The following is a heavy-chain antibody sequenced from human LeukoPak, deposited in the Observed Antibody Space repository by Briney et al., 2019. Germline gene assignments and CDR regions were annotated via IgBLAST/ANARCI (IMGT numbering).Heavy chain of an antibody. Sequence: PSETPSLTCTVSGGSISTYYWSSIRQPPGKGLERIGYIYYSGSTNYNPSLKSRVTISVDTSKNQFSLKLTSVTAADTAVYYCARDLGWEGRNWNYVFDYWGQGTLVTVSS. CDR1: GGSISTYY. D-gene: IGHD1-7*01. V-gene: IGHV4-59*01. J-gene: IGHJ4*02. CDR2: IYYSGST. CDR3: ARDLGWEGRNWNYVFDY.